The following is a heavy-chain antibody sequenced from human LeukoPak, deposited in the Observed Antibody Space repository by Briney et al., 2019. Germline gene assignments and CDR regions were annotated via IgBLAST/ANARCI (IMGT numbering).Heavy chain of an antibody. CDR1: GGTFSSYA. D-gene: IGHD3-10*01. CDR2: IIPILGIA. J-gene: IGHJ6*02. CDR3: ARDKDRFEMVRGANGMDV. V-gene: IGHV1-69*04. Sequence: ASVKVSCKASGGTFSSYAISWVRQAPGQGLEWTGRIIPILGIANYAQKFQGRVTITADKSTSTAYMELSSLRSEDTAVYYCARDKDRFEMVRGANGMDVWGQGTTVTVSS.